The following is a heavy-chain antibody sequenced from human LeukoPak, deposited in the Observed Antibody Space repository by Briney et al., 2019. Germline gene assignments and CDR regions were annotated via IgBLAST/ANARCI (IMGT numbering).Heavy chain of an antibody. V-gene: IGHV3-30*18. J-gene: IGHJ4*02. CDR2: ISYDATNE. CDR1: GFTFETNG. Sequence: GGSLTLSCAASGFTFETNGMHWVRQAPGKGLEWVAVISYDATNEYYADSMKGRFTISRDNSKNMLYLQINSLRPEDTAVYYCAKSMTTVVNPFDYWGQGTLVTVSS. D-gene: IGHD4-23*01. CDR3: AKSMTTVVNPFDY.